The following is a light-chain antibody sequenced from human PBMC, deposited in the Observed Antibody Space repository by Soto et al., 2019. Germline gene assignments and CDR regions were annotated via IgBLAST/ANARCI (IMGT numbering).Light chain of an antibody. CDR3: QQRDNWPWA. J-gene: IGKJ1*01. CDR1: RRVNTY. CDR2: DAS. Sequence: ETVLTQSPGTLSLSPGDRATLSCRASRRVNTYLAWYQQKSGQAPRLLIFDASNRAAGTPARFSGSGSGTDFTLTISSLEHEDFAVYYCQQRDNWPWAFGQGTKV. V-gene: IGKV3-11*01.